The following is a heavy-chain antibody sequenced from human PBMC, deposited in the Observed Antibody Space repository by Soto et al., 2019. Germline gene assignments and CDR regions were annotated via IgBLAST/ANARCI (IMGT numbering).Heavy chain of an antibody. V-gene: IGHV1-69*12. Sequence: QVQLVQSGAEVKKPGSSVKVSCKASGGTFSSYAISWVRQAPGQGLEWVGGIIPIFGTANYAQKFQGRVTITADESTSTAYMELISLRSEDTAVYYCARVGAIVLVPAALDYWGQGTLVTVSS. J-gene: IGHJ4*02. D-gene: IGHD2-2*01. CDR3: ARVGAIVLVPAALDY. CDR2: IIPIFGTA. CDR1: GGTFSSYA.